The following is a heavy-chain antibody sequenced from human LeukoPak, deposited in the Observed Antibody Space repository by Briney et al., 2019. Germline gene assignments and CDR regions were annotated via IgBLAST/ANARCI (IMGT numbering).Heavy chain of an antibody. V-gene: IGHV3-48*03. CDR1: GFTFSRYG. D-gene: IGHD4-17*01. CDR3: ARDDYGDYDQRGSGY. Sequence: GGSLRLSCVASGFTFSRYGMHWVRQAPGKGLEWVSYISSSGSTIYYADSVKGRFTISRDNAKNSLYLQMNSLRAEDTAVYYCARDDYGDYDQRGSGYWGQGTLVTVSS. CDR2: ISSSGSTI. J-gene: IGHJ4*02.